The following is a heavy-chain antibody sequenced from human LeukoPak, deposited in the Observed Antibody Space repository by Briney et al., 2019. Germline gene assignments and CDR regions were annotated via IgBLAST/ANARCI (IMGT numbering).Heavy chain of an antibody. CDR3: ARLTAIWTGDY. Sequence: PSETLSLTCTISGGSISSSSYYWGWIRQPPGKGLEWIGSIYYSGSTYYNPSLKSRVTISVDTSKNQFSLKPSSVTAADTAVYYCARLTAIWTGDYWGQGTLVTVSS. CDR2: IYYSGST. CDR1: GGSISSSSYY. V-gene: IGHV4-39*01. J-gene: IGHJ4*02. D-gene: IGHD5-18*01.